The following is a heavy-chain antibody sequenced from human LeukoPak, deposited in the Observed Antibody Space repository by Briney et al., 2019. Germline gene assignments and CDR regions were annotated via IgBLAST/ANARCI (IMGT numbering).Heavy chain of an antibody. CDR3: AKDTGSGYDYFSYYFDF. Sequence: GGSLRLSCAASGFTFSSYAMSWVRQAPGKGLEWVSAISGSGGSTYYADSVKGRFTISRDNSKNTLYLQMNSLRAEDTAVYYCAKDTGSGYDYFSYYFDFWGQGTLVTVSS. CDR2: ISGSGGST. D-gene: IGHD5-12*01. CDR1: GFTFSSYA. J-gene: IGHJ4*02. V-gene: IGHV3-23*01.